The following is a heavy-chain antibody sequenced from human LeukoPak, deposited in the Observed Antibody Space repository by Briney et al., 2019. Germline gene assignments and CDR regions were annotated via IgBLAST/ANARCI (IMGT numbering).Heavy chain of an antibody. J-gene: IGHJ2*01. D-gene: IGHD2-21*02. CDR1: GYTFTSYD. V-gene: IGHV1-2*06. CDR3: AKSIEYCGADCYGYFDL. CDR2: INPNSGAT. Sequence: ASVKVSRKASGYTFTSYDINWVRQAPGQGLEWMGRINPNSGATNYAQKFQGRVTMTRDTSISTAYMELTTLRSDDTAVYYCAKSIEYCGADCYGYFDLWGRGTLVTVSS.